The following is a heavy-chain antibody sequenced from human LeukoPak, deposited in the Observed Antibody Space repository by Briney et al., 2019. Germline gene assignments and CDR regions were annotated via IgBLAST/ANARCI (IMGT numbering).Heavy chain of an antibody. CDR3: TTVLSSNRSNLCDS. CDR1: GFTLCRYW. J-gene: IGHJ4*02. CDR2: ISPDGSAT. Sequence: GGSLRLSCAASGFTLCRYWRHWVRQAPGKGLMWVSRISPDGSATLYADSVKGRFTIPRDNDKNTLYLQMNSVGGEDTAVYYCTTVLSSNRSNLCDSWGQGTLVTVSS. D-gene: IGHD6-13*01. V-gene: IGHV3-74*03.